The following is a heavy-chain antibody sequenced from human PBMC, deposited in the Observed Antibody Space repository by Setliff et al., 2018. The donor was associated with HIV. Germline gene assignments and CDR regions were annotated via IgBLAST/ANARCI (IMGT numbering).Heavy chain of an antibody. CDR1: GYTFTSYY. CDR2: IIPIFGTA. D-gene: IGHD3-16*01. V-gene: IGHV1-69*13. J-gene: IGHJ4*02. CDR3: ARDRGYYFDY. Sequence: ASVKVSCKASGYTFTSYYIHWVRQAPGQGLEWMGGIIPIFGTANYAQKFQGRVTITADESTSTAYMELSSLRSEDTAVYYCARDRGYYFDYWGQGTLVTVSS.